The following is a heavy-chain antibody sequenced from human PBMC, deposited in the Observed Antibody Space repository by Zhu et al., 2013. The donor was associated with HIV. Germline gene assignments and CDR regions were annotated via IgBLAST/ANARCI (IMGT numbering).Heavy chain of an antibody. CDR2: IIPIFGTA. Sequence: QVQLVQSGAEVKKPGSSVKVSCKASGGTFSSYAISWVRQAPGQGLEWMGGIIPIFGTANYAQKFQGRVTITADKSTSTAYMELSSLRSEDTAVYYCASLGRRYSYGLSWFDPWGQGTLVTVSS. CDR3: ASLGRRYSYGLSWFDP. J-gene: IGHJ5*02. CDR1: GGTFSSYA. V-gene: IGHV1-69*06. D-gene: IGHD5-18*01.